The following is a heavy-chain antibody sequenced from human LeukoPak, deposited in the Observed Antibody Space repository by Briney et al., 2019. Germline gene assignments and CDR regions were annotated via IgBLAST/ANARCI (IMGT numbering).Heavy chain of an antibody. CDR1: GFTFSSYS. Sequence: GGSLRLSCAASGFTFSSYSMKWVRQAPGKGLEWVSSISSSSSYIYYADSVKGRFTISRDNAKNSLYLQMNSLRAEDTAVYYCARDFALAARSFDYWGQGTLVTVSS. CDR2: ISSSSSYI. V-gene: IGHV3-21*01. CDR3: ARDFALAARSFDY. J-gene: IGHJ4*02. D-gene: IGHD6-6*01.